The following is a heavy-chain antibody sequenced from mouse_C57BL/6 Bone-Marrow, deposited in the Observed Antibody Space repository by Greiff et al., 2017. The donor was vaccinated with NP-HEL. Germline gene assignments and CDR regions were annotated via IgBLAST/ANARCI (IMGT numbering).Heavy chain of an antibody. CDR2: IHPNSGST. V-gene: IGHV1-64*01. CDR1: GYTFTSYW. Sequence: QVQLQQPGAELVKPGASVKLSCKASGYTFTSYWMHWVKQRPGQGLEWIGMIHPNSGSTNYNEKFKSKATLTVDKSSSTAYMQLSSLTSEDSAVYYCARFRLLRWYFDVWGTGTTVTVSS. J-gene: IGHJ1*03. D-gene: IGHD1-1*01. CDR3: ARFRLLRWYFDV.